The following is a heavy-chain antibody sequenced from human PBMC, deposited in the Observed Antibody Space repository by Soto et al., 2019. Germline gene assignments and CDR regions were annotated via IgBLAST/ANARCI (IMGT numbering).Heavy chain of an antibody. D-gene: IGHD5-12*01. CDR3: AGQDGEEMATIGYFDL. V-gene: IGHV4-39*01. CDR2: IYYSGST. Sequence: QLQLQESGPGLVKPSETLSLTCTVSGGSISSSSYYWGWIRQPPGKGLEWIGSIYYSGSTYSNPSPKSRDTITVDPSKNQFSLKLGSVTAADTAVYYCAGQDGEEMATIGYFDLWGRGTLVTVSS. J-gene: IGHJ2*01. CDR1: GGSISSSSYY.